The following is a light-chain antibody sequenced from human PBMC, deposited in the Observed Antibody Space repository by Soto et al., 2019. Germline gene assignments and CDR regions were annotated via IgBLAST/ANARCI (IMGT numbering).Light chain of an antibody. CDR3: QQYNNWLT. CDR1: QSVRSN. J-gene: IGKJ4*01. Sequence: EIVMTQSPATLSVSPGERATLSCRASQSVRSNLAWYQQKPGQAPRLLIYGASIRATGIPAWFSGSGSGTEFTLTISSLQSEDFAVYYCQQYNNWLTFGGGTKVEIK. V-gene: IGKV3D-15*01. CDR2: GAS.